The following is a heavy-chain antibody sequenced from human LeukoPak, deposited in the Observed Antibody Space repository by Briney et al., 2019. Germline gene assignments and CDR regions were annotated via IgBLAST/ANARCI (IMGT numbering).Heavy chain of an antibody. CDR2: IWYDGSNK. V-gene: IGHV3-33*01. CDR3: ARDHNFYSSSWYDAFDI. Sequence: GGSLRLSCAASGFTFSSYGMHWVRQAPGKGLEWVAVIWYDGSNKYYADSVKGRFTISRDNSKNTLYLQMNSLRAEDTAVYYCARDHNFYSSSWYDAFDIWGQGTMVTVSS. CDR1: GFTFSSYG. D-gene: IGHD6-13*01. J-gene: IGHJ3*02.